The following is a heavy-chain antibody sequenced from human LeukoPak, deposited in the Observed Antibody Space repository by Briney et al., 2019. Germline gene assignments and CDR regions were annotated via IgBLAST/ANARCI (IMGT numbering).Heavy chain of an antibody. CDR2: ISSSSSYI. Sequence: PGGSLRLSCAASGFTFSSYSMIWVRQAPGKGLEWVSSISSSSSYIYYADSVKGRFTISRDNAKNSLYLQMNSLRAEDTAVYYCARDRDWGVYAFDIWGQGTMVTVSS. V-gene: IGHV3-21*01. J-gene: IGHJ3*02. CDR1: GFTFSSYS. CDR3: ARDRDWGVYAFDI. D-gene: IGHD7-27*01.